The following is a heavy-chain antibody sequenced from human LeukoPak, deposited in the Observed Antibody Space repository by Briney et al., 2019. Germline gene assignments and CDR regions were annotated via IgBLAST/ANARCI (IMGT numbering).Heavy chain of an antibody. Sequence: SETLSLTCTVSGGSISSYYWSWIRQPPGKGLEWIGYIYYSGSTNYNPSLKSRVTISVDTSKNQFSLKLSSVTAADTAVYFCARGVGSSWYGDWGQGTLVTVSS. CDR1: GGSISSYY. J-gene: IGHJ4*02. D-gene: IGHD6-13*01. V-gene: IGHV4-59*08. CDR2: IYYSGST. CDR3: ARGVGSSWYGD.